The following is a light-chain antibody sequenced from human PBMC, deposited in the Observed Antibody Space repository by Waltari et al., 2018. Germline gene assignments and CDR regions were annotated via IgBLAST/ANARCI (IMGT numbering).Light chain of an antibody. CDR2: EVN. V-gene: IGLV2-23*02. Sequence: QSALTQPASVSGSHGQSITIPCTGTSRDVGSYNRVSWYQQNPGEVPKLMIYEVNKRPSGVADRFSGSKSGNTATLTISGLQAEDEADYYCSSHTSDLSWLFGGGTKVTVL. CDR1: SRDVGSYNR. CDR3: SSHTSDLSWL. J-gene: IGLJ3*02.